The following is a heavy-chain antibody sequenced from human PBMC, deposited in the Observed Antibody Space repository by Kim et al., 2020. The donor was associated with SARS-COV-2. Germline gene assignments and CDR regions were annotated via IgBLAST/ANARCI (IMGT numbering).Heavy chain of an antibody. Sequence: NYAQKFQGRVTMTTDTSTSTGYMELRSLGSDDTAVYYCAREGAPAAAIDSWGQGTLVTVSS. CDR3: AREGAPAAAIDS. V-gene: IGHV1-18*01. D-gene: IGHD2-2*01. J-gene: IGHJ4*02.